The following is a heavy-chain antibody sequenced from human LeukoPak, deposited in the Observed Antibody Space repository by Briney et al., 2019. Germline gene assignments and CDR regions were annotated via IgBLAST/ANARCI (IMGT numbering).Heavy chain of an antibody. Sequence: PGGSLRLSCAASGFTFSSYEMNWVRQAPGKGLEWVSGINWNGGSTGYADSVKGRFTISRDNAKNSLYLQMNSLRAEDTALYHCASSCSSTSCYGRDVWGKGTTVTVSS. CDR3: ASSCSSTSCYGRDV. J-gene: IGHJ6*04. CDR2: INWNGGST. CDR1: GFTFSSYE. V-gene: IGHV3-20*01. D-gene: IGHD2-2*01.